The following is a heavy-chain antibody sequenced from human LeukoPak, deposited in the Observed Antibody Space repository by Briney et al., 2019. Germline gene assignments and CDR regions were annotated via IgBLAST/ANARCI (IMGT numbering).Heavy chain of an antibody. V-gene: IGHV3-20*04. D-gene: IGHD6-13*01. Sequence: PGGSLRLSCAASGFTFDDYGMSWVRQAPGKGLVWVSGINWNGGSTGYADSAKGRFTISRDNAKNSLYLQMNSLRAEDTALYYCARDPPIAAAGTEDYWGQGTLVTVSS. J-gene: IGHJ4*02. CDR2: INWNGGST. CDR1: GFTFDDYG. CDR3: ARDPPIAAAGTEDY.